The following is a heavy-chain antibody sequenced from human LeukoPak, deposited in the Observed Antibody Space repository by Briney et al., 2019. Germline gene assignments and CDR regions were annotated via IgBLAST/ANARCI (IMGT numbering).Heavy chain of an antibody. CDR2: ITVCRRRT. Sequence: SXVRXXXXXGXXGXXXITVCRRRTYYADSVKGRLTISRDNCKKTVYMKMNRLRGGDTAVYYSAKRMCDYASTPVDYWGQGTLVTVSS. D-gene: IGHD4-17*01. CDR3: AKRMCDYASTPVDY. J-gene: IGHJ4*02. V-gene: IGHV3-23*01.